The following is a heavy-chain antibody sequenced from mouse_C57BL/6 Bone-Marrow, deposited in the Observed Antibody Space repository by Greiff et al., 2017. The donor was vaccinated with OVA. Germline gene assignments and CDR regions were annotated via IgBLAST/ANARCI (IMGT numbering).Heavy chain of an antibody. J-gene: IGHJ4*01. Sequence: ESGPGLVKPSQSLSLTCSVTGYSITIGYYWNWIRQFPGNKLEWMGYISYDGSNNYNPSLKNRISITRDTSKNQFFLKLNSVTTEDTATYYCARDGTFYAMDYWGQGTSVTVSS. V-gene: IGHV3-6*01. CDR2: ISYDGSN. CDR3: ARDGTFYAMDY. CDR1: GYSITIGYY. D-gene: IGHD1-1*02.